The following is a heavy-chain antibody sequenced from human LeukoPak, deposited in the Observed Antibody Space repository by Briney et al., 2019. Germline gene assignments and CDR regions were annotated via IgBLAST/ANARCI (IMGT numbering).Heavy chain of an antibody. CDR2: IYHSGST. CDR1: GGSISSSNW. J-gene: IGHJ4*02. Sequence: SGTLSLTCAVSGGSISSSNWWSWVRQPPGKGLEWIGEIYHSGSTNYNPSLKSRVTISVDKSKNQFSLKLSSVTAADTAVYYCAKHYMGSSYNRAVDYWGQGTLVTVSS. D-gene: IGHD3-10*01. V-gene: IGHV4-4*02. CDR3: AKHYMGSSYNRAVDY.